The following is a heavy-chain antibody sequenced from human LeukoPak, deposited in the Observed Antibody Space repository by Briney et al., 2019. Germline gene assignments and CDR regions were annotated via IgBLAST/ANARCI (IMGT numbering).Heavy chain of an antibody. CDR2: ISSSSSYI. J-gene: IGHJ4*02. V-gene: IGHV3-21*01. Sequence: GGSLRLSCAASGFTFSSYSMNWVRQAPGKGLEWVSSISSSSSYIYYADSVKGRFTISRDNAKNSLYLQMNSLRDEDTAVYYCARSGMGATSLVLFDYWGQGTLVTVSS. CDR3: ARSGMGATSLVLFDY. CDR1: GFTFSSYS. D-gene: IGHD1-26*01.